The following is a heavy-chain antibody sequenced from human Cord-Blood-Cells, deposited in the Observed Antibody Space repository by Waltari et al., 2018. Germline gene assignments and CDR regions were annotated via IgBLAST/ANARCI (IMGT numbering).Heavy chain of an antibody. Sequence: QVHLQQSGPGLVKPSGPLSLTCAVPGGSIRSITAWTWVRQPPGKGLEWIGEIYHSGRTNYDPSLKSRVTISVDKSKNQFSLKLSSVTASDTAVYYCARAGLMGASDYWGQGTLVTVSS. V-gene: IGHV4-4*02. CDR2: IYHSGRT. J-gene: IGHJ4*02. CDR3: ARAGLMGASDY. CDR1: GGSIRSITA. D-gene: IGHD1-26*01.